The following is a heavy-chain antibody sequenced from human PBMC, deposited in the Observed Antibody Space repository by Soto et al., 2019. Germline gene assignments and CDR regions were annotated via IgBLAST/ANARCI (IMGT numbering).Heavy chain of an antibody. Sequence: QITLKESGPTLVKPTQTLTLTCTFSGFSLSTSGLGVGWIRQPPGKSLEWLGIIYWYDDKPYSPSLRSRCTINKDASKNQVFLTITNMDPVDTAKYYSAQAYKNNWFHVGFDILGQGTMVTVSS. CDR3: AQAYKNNWFHVGFDI. CDR2: IYWYDDK. J-gene: IGHJ3*02. V-gene: IGHV2-5*01. CDR1: GFSLSTSGLG. D-gene: IGHD1-1*01.